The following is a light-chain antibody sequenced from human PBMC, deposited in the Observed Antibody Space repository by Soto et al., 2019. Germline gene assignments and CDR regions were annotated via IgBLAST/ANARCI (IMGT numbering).Light chain of an antibody. J-gene: IGKJ3*01. V-gene: IGKV3-11*01. CDR1: QSVSSS. CDR3: QQRKNWPEFT. CDR2: DAS. Sequence: EIVLTQSPATLSLSPGERATLSCRASQSVSSSLVWYQQKRGQAPRLLIYDASNRDTGIPARFSGSGSGTDFTLTISSLEFEDFAVYYCQQRKNWPEFTFGPGTRWIS.